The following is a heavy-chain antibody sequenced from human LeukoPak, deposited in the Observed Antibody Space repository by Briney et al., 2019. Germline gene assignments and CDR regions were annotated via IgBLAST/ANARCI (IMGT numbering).Heavy chain of an antibody. CDR3: ARHTRASQYCFDY. CDR1: GFSFSNYT. D-gene: IGHD3-3*01. J-gene: IGHJ4*02. V-gene: IGHV3-21*01. Sequence: GGSLRLSCAASGFSFSNYTMNWVRQAPGKGLEWVSSISYSSAYIKYADSMKGRLTISRDNARNSLYLQMNSLRAEDTAVYYCARHTRASQYCFDYWGQGTLVTVSS. CDR2: ISYSSAYI.